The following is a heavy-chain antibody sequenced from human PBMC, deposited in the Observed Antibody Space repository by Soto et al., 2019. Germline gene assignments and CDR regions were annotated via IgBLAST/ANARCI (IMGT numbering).Heavy chain of an antibody. CDR1: GGSISSGDYY. J-gene: IGHJ5*02. V-gene: IGHV4-30-4*01. D-gene: IGHD3-22*01. CDR2: IYYSGST. CDR3: ARDDSSVTNWFDP. Sequence: QVQLQESGPGLVKPSQTLSLTCTVSGGSISSGDYYWSWIRQPPGKGLEWIGYIYYSGSTYYNPSLKSRVTISVDTPKNQFSLKLSSVTAADTAVYYCARDDSSVTNWFDPWGQGTLVTVSS.